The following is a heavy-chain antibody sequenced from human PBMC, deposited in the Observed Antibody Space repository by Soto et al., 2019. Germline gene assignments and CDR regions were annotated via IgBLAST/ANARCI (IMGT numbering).Heavy chain of an antibody. CDR2: ISYDGTIT. V-gene: IGHV3-30-3*01. CDR1: GFTISNYG. Sequence: GGSLRLSCAASGFTISNYGMHWVRQAPGKGLEWVAVISYDGTITYYADSVRGRFTISRDNSKNTLYLQMNSLRTEDTAVYYCATTRVGPCSSSICFSGIFDGMDVWGQGTTVTVSS. J-gene: IGHJ6*02. CDR3: ATTRVGPCSSSICFSGIFDGMDV. D-gene: IGHD2-2*01.